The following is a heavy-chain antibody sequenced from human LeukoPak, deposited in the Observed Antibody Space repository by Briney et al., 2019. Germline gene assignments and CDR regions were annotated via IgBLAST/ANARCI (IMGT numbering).Heavy chain of an antibody. CDR2: INPNSGGT. CDR3: AGHTSSSDGWFAT. Sequence: DSVKLSCTASGSTFAPYFIHSLRQAPGQGLEWMGWINPNSGGTNDAQKYQGRVTMTRDTSINTVYMELSRLPSDDTAIYYCAGHTSSSDGWFATWGQGTLVTVSS. J-gene: IGHJ5*02. D-gene: IGHD6-6*01. V-gene: IGHV1-2*02. CDR1: GSTFAPYF.